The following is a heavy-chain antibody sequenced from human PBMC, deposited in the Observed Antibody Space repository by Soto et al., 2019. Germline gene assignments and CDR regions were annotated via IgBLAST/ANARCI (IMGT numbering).Heavy chain of an antibody. Sequence: SETLSLTCTVSGGSISSSSYYWGWIRQPPGKGLEWIGSIYYSGSTYYNPSLKSRVTISVDTSKNQFSLKLGSVTAADTAVYYCARHPGVVVATNYYFDYWGQGTLVTVSS. CDR3: ARHPGVVVATNYYFDY. V-gene: IGHV4-39*01. D-gene: IGHD5-12*01. CDR2: IYYSGST. CDR1: GGSISSSSYY. J-gene: IGHJ4*02.